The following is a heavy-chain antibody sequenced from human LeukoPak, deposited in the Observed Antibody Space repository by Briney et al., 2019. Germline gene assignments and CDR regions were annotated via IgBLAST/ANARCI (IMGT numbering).Heavy chain of an antibody. D-gene: IGHD6-13*01. J-gene: IGHJ6*03. CDR2: IIPIFGTA. Sequence: GASVKVSCKASGGTFSSYAISWVRQAPGQGLEWMGGIIPIFGTADYAQKFQGRVTITADESTSTAYMELSSLRSEDTAVYYCARAAAAAGNYYYMDVWGKGTTVTISS. CDR1: GGTFSSYA. CDR3: ARAAAAAGNYYYMDV. V-gene: IGHV1-69*13.